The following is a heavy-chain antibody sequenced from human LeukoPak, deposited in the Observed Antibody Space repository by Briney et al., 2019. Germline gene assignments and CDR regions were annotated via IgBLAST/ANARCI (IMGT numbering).Heavy chain of an antibody. Sequence: SETLSLTCTVSGYSISSGYYWGWIRQPPGKGLEWIGTIYYSGSTNYNPSLKSRVTISVDTSKNQFSLKLSSVTAADTAVYYCARDLLYSSSSYWGQGTLVTVSS. J-gene: IGHJ4*02. V-gene: IGHV4-38-2*02. CDR1: GYSISSGYY. CDR3: ARDLLYSSSSY. CDR2: IYYSGST. D-gene: IGHD6-13*01.